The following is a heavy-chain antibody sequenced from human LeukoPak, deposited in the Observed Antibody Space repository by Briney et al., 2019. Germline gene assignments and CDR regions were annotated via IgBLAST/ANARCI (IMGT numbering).Heavy chain of an antibody. D-gene: IGHD6-19*01. J-gene: IGHJ6*02. V-gene: IGHV4-34*01. Sequence: SETLSLTCAVSGGSISRGGYSWSWIRQPPGKGLEWIGEINHSGSTNYNPSLESRVTISVDTSKNQFSLKLSSVTAADTAVYYCARTPLEQWLGYYYYYGMDVWGQGTTVTVSS. CDR3: ARTPLEQWLGYYYYYGMDV. CDR1: GGSISRGGYS. CDR2: INHSGST.